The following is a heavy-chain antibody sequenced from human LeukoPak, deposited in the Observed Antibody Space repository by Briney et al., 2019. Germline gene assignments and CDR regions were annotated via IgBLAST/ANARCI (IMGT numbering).Heavy chain of an antibody. D-gene: IGHD2-15*01. CDR1: GGSFSGSY. J-gene: IGHJ4*02. CDR2: TIHGGST. V-gene: IGHV4-34*12. Sequence: SEPLSLTCAVYGGSFSGSYWGWIRKRPGKGLEWIGETIHGGSTNYNPSPKSRVTISVATSTTQLSLKLRSATTADTAVHYCAVVVRYCSGGSCYSGLYYFDLWRQGTLLSVPS. CDR3: AVVVRYCSGGSCYSGLYYFDL.